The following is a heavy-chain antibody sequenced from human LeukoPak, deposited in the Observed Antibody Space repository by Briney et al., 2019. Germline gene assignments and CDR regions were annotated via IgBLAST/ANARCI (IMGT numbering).Heavy chain of an antibody. J-gene: IGHJ4*02. D-gene: IGHD6-13*01. CDR3: ARGGSSSSWDAYFDY. CDR2: IRYDGSNK. CDR1: GFTFSSYG. V-gene: IGHV3-30*02. Sequence: GGSLRLSCAASGFTFSSYGMHWVRQAPGKGLEWVAFIRYDGSNKYYADSVKGRFTISRDNSKNTLYLQMNSLRAEDTAVYYCARGGSSSSWDAYFDYWGQGTLVTVSS.